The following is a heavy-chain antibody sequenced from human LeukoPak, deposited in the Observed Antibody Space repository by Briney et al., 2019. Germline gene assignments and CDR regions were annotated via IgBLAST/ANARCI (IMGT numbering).Heavy chain of an antibody. CDR2: IYYTGTT. D-gene: IGHD3-3*01. Sequence: PSETLSLTCTVSGDSIISDDYHWGWIRQPPGKGLEWIGSIYYTGTTFYNPSLKSRVTISVDTSNNHFSLTLSSVTATDTAVYYCARQGGIGFLEKNDWFDPWGQGTLVTVSS. CDR1: GDSIISDDYH. J-gene: IGHJ5*02. CDR3: ARQGGIGFLEKNDWFDP. V-gene: IGHV4-39*01.